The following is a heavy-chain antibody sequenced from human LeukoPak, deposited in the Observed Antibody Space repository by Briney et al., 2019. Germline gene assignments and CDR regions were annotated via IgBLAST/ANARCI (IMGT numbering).Heavy chain of an antibody. J-gene: IGHJ4*02. Sequence: GGSLRLSCAVSGVPFTMVYRSWIRQAPGKGLEWISYIGLSGSPLDYADSVRGRFTISRDNAKNSLYLEMNSLRAEDTAVYYCARKDFSSGSFSYWGQGTLVTVSS. CDR1: GVPFTMVY. CDR3: ARKDFSSGSFSY. V-gene: IGHV3-11*04. D-gene: IGHD3-22*01. CDR2: IGLSGSPL.